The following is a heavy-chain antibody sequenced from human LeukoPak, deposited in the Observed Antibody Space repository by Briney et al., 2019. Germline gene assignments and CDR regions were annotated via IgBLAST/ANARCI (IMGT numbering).Heavy chain of an antibody. Sequence: ASVKVSCKASGGTFSSYAVSWVRQAPGQGLEWMGWINTNTGNPTYARDFTGRFVSSLDTSVRTAYLQIDSLRPEDTAVYYCARVGGGGYCSDGTCYPTYWGQGTLVTVSS. V-gene: IGHV7-4-1*01. CDR2: INTNTGNP. CDR1: GGTFSSYA. J-gene: IGHJ4*02. CDR3: ARVGGGGYCSDGTCYPTY. D-gene: IGHD2-15*01.